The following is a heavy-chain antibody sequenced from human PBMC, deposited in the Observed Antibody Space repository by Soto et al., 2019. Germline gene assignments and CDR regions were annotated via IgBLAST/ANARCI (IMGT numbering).Heavy chain of an antibody. D-gene: IGHD3-3*01. J-gene: IGHJ3*02. V-gene: IGHV1-46*01. Sequence: AASVKVSCKASGYTFTSYYMHWVRQAPGQGLEWMGIINPSGGSTSYAQKFQGRVTMTRDTSTSTVYMELSSLRSEDTAVYYCARERNYDFWSGYYTPSDAFDIWGQGTMVTVSS. CDR1: GYTFTSYY. CDR3: ARERNYDFWSGYYTPSDAFDI. CDR2: INPSGGST.